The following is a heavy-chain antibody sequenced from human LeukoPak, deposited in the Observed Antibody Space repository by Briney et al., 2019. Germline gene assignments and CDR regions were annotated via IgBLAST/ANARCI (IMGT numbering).Heavy chain of an antibody. V-gene: IGHV1-69*05. CDR1: GGTFSSYA. CDR2: IIPIFGTA. J-gene: IGHJ6*03. CDR3: ARDLRICSSTSCYRRDYYYYYMDV. D-gene: IGHD2-2*01. Sequence: SVKVSCKASGGTFSSYAISWVRQAPGQGLEWMGGIIPIFGTANYAQKFQGRVTITTDESTSTAYMELSSLRSEDTAAYYCARDLRICSSTSCYRRDYYYYYMDVWGKGTTVTVSS.